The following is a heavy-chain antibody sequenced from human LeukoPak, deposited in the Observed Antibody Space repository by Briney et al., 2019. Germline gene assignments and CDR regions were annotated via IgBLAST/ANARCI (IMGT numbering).Heavy chain of an antibody. J-gene: IGHJ4*02. Sequence: GGSLRLSCAASGFTVSSSYMTWVRQAPGKGLEWVAVISYDGSDKYYADSVKGRFTISRDNSKNTLYLQMNSLRAEDTAVYYCASRHYDFGYYWGQGTLVTVSS. CDR1: GFTVSSSY. D-gene: IGHD4-17*01. V-gene: IGHV3-30*03. CDR2: ISYDGSDK. CDR3: ASRHYDFGYY.